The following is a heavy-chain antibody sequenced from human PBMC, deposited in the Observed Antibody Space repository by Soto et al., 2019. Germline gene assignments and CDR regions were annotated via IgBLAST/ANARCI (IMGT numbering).Heavy chain of an antibody. J-gene: IGHJ4*02. CDR2: IKPEGGQE. Sequence: EVQLVESGGGLVQPGGSLRLSCSASGFTFSNYWMNWVRQAPGKGLEWVANIKPEGGQEYYVDSVKGRFTISRDNAKNSLYLQRNKLGDDDTALYSCVRDAHRGGDYDYWGQGALVTVSS. D-gene: IGHD3-16*01. CDR3: VRDAHRGGDYDY. CDR1: GFTFSNYW. V-gene: IGHV3-7*01.